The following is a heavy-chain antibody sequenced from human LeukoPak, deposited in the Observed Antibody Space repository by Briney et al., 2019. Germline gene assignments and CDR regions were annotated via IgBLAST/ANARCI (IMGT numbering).Heavy chain of an antibody. D-gene: IGHD3-10*01. CDR1: GGSISGDY. Sequence: PSETLSLTRTVSGGSISGDYWSWLRQPPPKGLDLTVYISSTGHTHYNQSLCRRVRMSMDTSKSQSSLTPSSVTAADAAVYYCARHPFMAPFDYWGEGTLVTVSS. V-gene: IGHV4-59*08. CDR3: ARHPFMAPFDY. J-gene: IGHJ4*02. CDR2: ISSTGHT.